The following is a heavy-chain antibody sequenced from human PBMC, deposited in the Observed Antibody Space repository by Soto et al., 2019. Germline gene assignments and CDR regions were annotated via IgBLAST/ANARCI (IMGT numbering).Heavy chain of an antibody. J-gene: IGHJ3*02. CDR2: ISYDGSNK. D-gene: IGHD6-19*01. CDR1: GFTFSSYA. CDR3: AREGGQWLTCGAFDI. V-gene: IGHV3-30-3*01. Sequence: QVQLVESGGGVVQPGRSLRLSCAASGFTFSSYAMHWVRQAPGKGLEWVAVISYDGSNKYYADSVKGRFTISRDNSKNTPYLQMNSLRAEDTAVYYCAREGGQWLTCGAFDIWGQGTMVTVSS.